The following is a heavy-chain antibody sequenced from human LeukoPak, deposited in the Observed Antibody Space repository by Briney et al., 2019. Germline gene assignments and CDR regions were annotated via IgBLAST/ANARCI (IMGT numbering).Heavy chain of an antibody. CDR1: GGSISSGGYY. Sequence: SETLSLTCTVSGGSISSGGYYWSWIRQHPGKGLEWIGYIYYSGSTYYNPSLKSRVTISVDTSKNQFSLKLSSVTAEDTAVYYCARDERETRYFDWPYYFDYWGQGTLVTVSS. CDR3: ARDERETRYFDWPYYFDY. J-gene: IGHJ4*02. V-gene: IGHV4-31*03. D-gene: IGHD3-9*01. CDR2: IYYSGST.